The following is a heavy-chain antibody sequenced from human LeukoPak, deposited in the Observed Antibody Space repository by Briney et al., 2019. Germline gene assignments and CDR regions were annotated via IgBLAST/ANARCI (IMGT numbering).Heavy chain of an antibody. CDR3: ARGYVDRRGQGGAFDI. V-gene: IGHV1-2*02. CDR2: INPTSGGT. Sequence: ASVKVSCKASVYTFTGYYMHWVRQAPGQGLEWMGWINPTSGGTNYAQKFQGRVTMTRDTSISTAYMELSRLRSDDTAVYYCARGYVDRRGQGGAFDIWGQGTMVTVSS. D-gene: IGHD3-9*01. CDR1: VYTFTGYY. J-gene: IGHJ3*02.